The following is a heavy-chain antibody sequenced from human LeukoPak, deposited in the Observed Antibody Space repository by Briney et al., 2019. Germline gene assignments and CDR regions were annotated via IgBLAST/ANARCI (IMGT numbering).Heavy chain of an antibody. CDR3: AKHPSGSYYFDY. Sequence: QAGGSLRLSCSASGFTFSSYAMSWVSQAPGKGLEWVSAISGSGGSTYYADSVKGRFTISRGNSKTTLYLQMSSLRAEDTAVYYCAKHPSGSYYFDYWGQGNPVTVSS. CDR1: GFTFSSYA. CDR2: ISGSGGST. J-gene: IGHJ4*02. D-gene: IGHD6-19*01. V-gene: IGHV3-23*01.